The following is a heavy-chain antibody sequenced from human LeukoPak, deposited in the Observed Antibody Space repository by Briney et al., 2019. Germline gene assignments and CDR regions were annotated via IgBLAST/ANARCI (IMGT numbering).Heavy chain of an antibody. CDR1: GFTFSSYA. V-gene: IGHV3-23*01. CDR2: ISGSGGST. D-gene: IGHD6-13*01. J-gene: IGHJ3*02. Sequence: GGSLRLSCAASGFTFSSYAMSWVRQAPGKGLEWVSAISGSGGSTYYADSVKGRFTISRDNSKNTLYLQMNSLRAEDTAVYYCAKDFGPIAAAGYDAFDIWGHGTMVTVSS. CDR3: AKDFGPIAAAGYDAFDI.